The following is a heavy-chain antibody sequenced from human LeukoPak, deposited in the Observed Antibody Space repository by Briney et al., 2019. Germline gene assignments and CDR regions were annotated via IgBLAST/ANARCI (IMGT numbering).Heavy chain of an antibody. Sequence: PSQTLSLTCTVSGGSISSGDYYWSWIRQPPGRGLEWIGYIYYSGSTYYNPSLKSRVTISVDTSKNQFSLKLSSVTAADTAVYYCARGILTGYTSYYYGMDVWGQGTTVTVSS. D-gene: IGHD3-9*01. CDR3: ARGILTGYTSYYYGMDV. CDR1: GGSISSGDYY. CDR2: IYYSGST. J-gene: IGHJ6*02. V-gene: IGHV4-30-4*01.